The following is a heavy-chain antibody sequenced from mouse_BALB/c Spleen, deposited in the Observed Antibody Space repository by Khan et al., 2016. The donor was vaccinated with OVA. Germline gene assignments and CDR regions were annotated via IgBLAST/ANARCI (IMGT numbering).Heavy chain of an antibody. D-gene: IGHD2-4*01. Sequence: QVRLQQSGAELARPGASVKLSCKASGYTFTSYWMQWVKQRPGQGLEWIGAIYPGDGNTRYTQKFKGKATLTADKSSSTAYMQLSSLASADSAVYYGARGGITTGYFDFWGQGTTLTVSS. J-gene: IGHJ2*01. CDR1: GYTFTSYW. CDR3: ARGGITTGYFDF. V-gene: IGHV1-87*01. CDR2: IYPGDGNT.